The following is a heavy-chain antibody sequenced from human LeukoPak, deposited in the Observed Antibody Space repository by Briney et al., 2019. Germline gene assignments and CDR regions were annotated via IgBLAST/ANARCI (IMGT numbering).Heavy chain of an antibody. CDR2: ISGSGSST. Sequence: GGSLRLSCAASGFTFSSYAMSWVRQAPGKGLEWVSAISGSGSSTFYADSVKGRFTMSRDNSKNTLYLQMNSLRAEDTAVYYCGKEASFCMSGVLYAIIFYTCGQGTLVTVSS. CDR3: GKEASFCMSGVLYAIIFYT. CDR1: GFTFSSYA. J-gene: IGHJ5*02. V-gene: IGHV3-23*01. D-gene: IGHD2-8*02.